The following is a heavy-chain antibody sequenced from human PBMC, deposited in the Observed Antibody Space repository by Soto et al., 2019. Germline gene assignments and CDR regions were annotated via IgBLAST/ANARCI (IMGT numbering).Heavy chain of an antibody. CDR2: ISAYNGNT. J-gene: IGHJ4*02. CDR1: GYTFTNFG. Sequence: QVQLVQSGAEVKKPGASVKVSCKASGYTFTNFGISWVRQAPGQGLEWMGWISAYNGNTNYAQKLKGRVTMTTDTPTSTPYLAVRSLASDAAPVYYLAIGRTPIDYWGQVTLVTVS. D-gene: IGHD2-15*01. CDR3: AIGRTPIDY. V-gene: IGHV1-18*01.